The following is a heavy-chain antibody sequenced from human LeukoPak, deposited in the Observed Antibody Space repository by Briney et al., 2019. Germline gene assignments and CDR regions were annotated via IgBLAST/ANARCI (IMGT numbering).Heavy chain of an antibody. CDR3: AKDGDWSGNKYYFDY. J-gene: IGHJ4*02. Sequence: GGSLRLSCAASGFTFSSYGMHWVRQAPGKGLEWVAVIWYDGSNKYYADSVKGRFTISRDNSKNTLYLQMNSLRAEDTAVYYRAKDGDWSGNKYYFDYWGQGTLVTVSS. CDR1: GFTFSSYG. D-gene: IGHD2-21*02. CDR2: IWYDGSNK. V-gene: IGHV3-33*06.